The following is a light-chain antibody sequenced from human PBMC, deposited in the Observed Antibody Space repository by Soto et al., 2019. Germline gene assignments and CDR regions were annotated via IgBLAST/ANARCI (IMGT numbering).Light chain of an antibody. CDR1: QTISNW. CDR2: DAS. J-gene: IGKJ2*01. V-gene: IGKV1-5*01. Sequence: DIQMTQSPSTLSASVGDRVTISCRASQTISNWLAWYQQKPGKAPKLLIYDASSLESGVPSRFSGSRSGTEFTLTISSLQPDDFATYYCQQYNSYSPYTFGQGTKLEIK. CDR3: QQYNSYSPYT.